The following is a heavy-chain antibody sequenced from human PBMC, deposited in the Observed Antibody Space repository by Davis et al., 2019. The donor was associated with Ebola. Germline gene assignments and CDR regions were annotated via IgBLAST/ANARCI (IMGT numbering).Heavy chain of an antibody. CDR2: IYYSGST. CDR3: AKALTTVTTGGWFDP. CDR1: GGSISSYY. J-gene: IGHJ5*02. V-gene: IGHV4-59*01. Sequence: SETLSLTCTVSGGSISSYYWSWIRQPPGKGLEWIGYIYYSGSTNYNPSLKSRVTISVDTSKNQFSLKLSSVTAADTAVYYCAKALTTVTTGGWFDPWGQGTLVTVSS. D-gene: IGHD4-11*01.